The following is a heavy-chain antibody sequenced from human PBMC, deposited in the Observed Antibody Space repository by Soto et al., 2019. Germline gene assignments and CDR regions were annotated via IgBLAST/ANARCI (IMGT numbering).Heavy chain of an antibody. J-gene: IGHJ3*02. CDR2: ISAYNGNT. Sequence: GSVKVSCKASGYTFTSDGISWVRQAPGQGLEWRGWISAYNGNTNYAQKLQGRVTMTTDTSTSTAYMELRSLRSAATAVYYCARDLSSPLEGDAFDIWGQGTMVTVSS. D-gene: IGHD1-1*01. CDR3: ARDLSSPLEGDAFDI. V-gene: IGHV1-18*01. CDR1: GYTFTSDG.